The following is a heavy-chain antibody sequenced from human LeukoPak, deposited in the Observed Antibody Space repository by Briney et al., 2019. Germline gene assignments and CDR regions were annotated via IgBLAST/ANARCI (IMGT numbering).Heavy chain of an antibody. CDR2: INPDGSGK. CDR3: ASWGAGGNS. CDR1: GFTLSAYW. D-gene: IGHD3-16*01. V-gene: IGHV3-7*01. Sequence: GSLRLSCEASGFTLSAYWMNWVRQVPGKGLDWVANINPDGSGKRYVDSVKGRFTIARDNADNSLSLQMNSLRAEDTAVYYCASWGAGGNSWGQGTLVTVSS. J-gene: IGHJ4*02.